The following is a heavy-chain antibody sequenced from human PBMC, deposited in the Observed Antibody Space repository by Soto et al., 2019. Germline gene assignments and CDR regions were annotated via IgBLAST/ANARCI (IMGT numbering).Heavy chain of an antibody. Sequence: GGSLRLSCAASGFTFSSYAMSWVRQAPGKGLEWVSAISGSGGSTYYADSVKGRFTISRDNSKNTLYLQMNSLRAEDTAVYYCSGYSNYPYYYYGMDVWGQGTTVTVSS. CDR1: GFTFSSYA. J-gene: IGHJ6*02. CDR3: SGYSNYPYYYYGMDV. V-gene: IGHV3-23*01. CDR2: ISGSGGST. D-gene: IGHD4-4*01.